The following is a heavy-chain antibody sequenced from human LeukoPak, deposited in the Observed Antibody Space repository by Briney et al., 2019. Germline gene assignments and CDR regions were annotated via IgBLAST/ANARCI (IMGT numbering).Heavy chain of an antibody. J-gene: IGHJ6*02. CDR2: ISSNGGST. Sequence: PGGSLRLSCSASGFTFSSYAMHWVRQAPGKGLEYVSAISSNGGSTYYADSVKGRFTISRDNSKNTLYLQMSSLRAEDTAVYFCAREASYYDSSGYYFYYYYGMDVWGQGTTVTVSS. D-gene: IGHD3-22*01. CDR1: GFTFSSYA. CDR3: AREASYYDSSGYYFYYYYGMDV. V-gene: IGHV3-64D*06.